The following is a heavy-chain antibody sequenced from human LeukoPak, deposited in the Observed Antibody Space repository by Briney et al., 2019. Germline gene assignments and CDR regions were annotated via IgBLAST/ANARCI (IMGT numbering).Heavy chain of an antibody. CDR1: GGSISPYY. Sequence: SETLSLTCTVSGGSISPYYWSWIRQPPGKGLEWIGYIYYSGSTNYNPSLKSRVTISVDTSKNQFSLKLSSVTAADTAVYYCARDPYCSGGGCYSYWGQGTLVTVSS. V-gene: IGHV4-59*12. CDR3: ARDPYCSGGGCYSY. D-gene: IGHD2-15*01. J-gene: IGHJ4*02. CDR2: IYYSGST.